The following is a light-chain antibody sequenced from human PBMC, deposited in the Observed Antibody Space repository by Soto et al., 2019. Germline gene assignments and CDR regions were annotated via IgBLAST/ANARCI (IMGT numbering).Light chain of an antibody. CDR3: QQRSNWIP. V-gene: IGKV3-15*01. CDR1: QSVNSN. Sequence: ETLMTQSPATLSLSPGERYTLSCRASQSVNSNLAWYQQKLGQAPSPLIYGASTRATGIPDRFSGSGSGTEFILTISRLQSEDFAVYYRQQRSNWIPFGQGTRVEIK. CDR2: GAS. J-gene: IGKJ5*01.